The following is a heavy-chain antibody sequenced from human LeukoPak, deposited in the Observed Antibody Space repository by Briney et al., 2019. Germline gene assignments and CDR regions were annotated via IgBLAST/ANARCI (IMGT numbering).Heavy chain of an antibody. D-gene: IGHD2-2*01. CDR1: GGSISSGGYY. V-gene: IGHV4-39*07. J-gene: IGHJ5*02. CDR2: INHSGST. Sequence: TETLSLTCTVSGGSISSGGYYWSWIRQPPGKGLEWIGEINHSGSTNYNPSLKSRVTISVDTSKNQFSLKLSSVTAADTAVYYCARGVPAAMVDWFDPWGQGTLVTVSS. CDR3: ARGVPAAMVDWFDP.